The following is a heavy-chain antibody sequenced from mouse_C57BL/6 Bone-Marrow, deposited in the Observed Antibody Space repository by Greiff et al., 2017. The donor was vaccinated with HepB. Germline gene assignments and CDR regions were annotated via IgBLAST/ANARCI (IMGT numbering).Heavy chain of an antibody. V-gene: IGHV5-6*01. D-gene: IGHD2-2*01. CDR2: ISSGGSYT. Sequence: EVQLVESGGELVKPGGSLKLSCAASGFTFSSYGMSWVRQTPDKGLEWVATISSGGSYTYYPDSVKGRSTISKDNANNTLYLQMSSLKSEDTAMYYCARNASYYGYDGGRGNTLTVTA. J-gene: IGHJ2*01. CDR3: ARNASYYGYD. CDR1: GFTFSSYG.